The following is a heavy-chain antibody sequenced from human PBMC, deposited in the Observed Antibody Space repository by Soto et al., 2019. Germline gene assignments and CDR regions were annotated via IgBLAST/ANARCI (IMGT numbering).Heavy chain of an antibody. V-gene: IGHV4-30-2*01. CDR3: ARVPDY. CDR1: GGSISSGGYS. J-gene: IGHJ4*02. Sequence: QLQLQESGSGLVKPSQTLSLTCAVSGGSISSGGYSWSWIRQPPGKGLEGIGYIYHSGSIYYNPSIKSRVTISVDRAKNQVSLKLSSVTAAVTAVYYGARVPDYWGQGTLVTVSS. CDR2: IYHSGSI.